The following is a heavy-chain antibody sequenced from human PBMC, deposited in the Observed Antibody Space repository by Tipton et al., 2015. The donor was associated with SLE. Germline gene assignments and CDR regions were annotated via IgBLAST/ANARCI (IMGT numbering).Heavy chain of an antibody. CDR2: ISGSGGRT. J-gene: IGHJ3*01. CDR3: VRDLGGGYNAFDF. CDR1: EFTFSSYA. Sequence: GSLRLSCVASEFTFSSYAMSWVRQAPGKGLEWVAIISGSGGRTNYADSVKGRFTISRDNVKNSLYLQMNSLRDGDTAVYYCVRDLGGGYNAFDFWGQGTMVSVSP. D-gene: IGHD5-12*01. V-gene: IGHV3-23*01.